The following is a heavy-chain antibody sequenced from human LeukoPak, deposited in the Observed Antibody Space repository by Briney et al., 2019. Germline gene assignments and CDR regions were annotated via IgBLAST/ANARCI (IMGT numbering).Heavy chain of an antibody. V-gene: IGHV3-9*03. J-gene: IGHJ4*02. CDR2: ISWNSGSI. CDR3: AKGAHDSSGYHFDY. CDR1: GFTFDDYA. Sequence: PGRSLRLSCAASGFTFDDYAMHWVRQAPGKGLEWVSSISWNSGSIGYADSVKGRFTISRDNAKNSLYLQMNSLRAEDMALYYCAKGAHDSSGYHFDYWGQGTLVTVSS. D-gene: IGHD3-22*01.